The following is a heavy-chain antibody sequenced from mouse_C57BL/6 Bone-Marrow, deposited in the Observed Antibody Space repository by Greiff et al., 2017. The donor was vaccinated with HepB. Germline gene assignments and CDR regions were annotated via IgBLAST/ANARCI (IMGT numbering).Heavy chain of an antibody. CDR1: GYTFTSYW. J-gene: IGHJ2*01. Sequence: QVQLQQPGAELVKPGASVKLSCKASGYTFTSYWMQWVKQRPGQGLERIGEIDPSDSYTNYNQKFKGKATLTVDTSSSTAYMQLSSLTSEDSAVYYCASYYGSSYYFDYWGQGTTLTVSS. D-gene: IGHD1-1*01. V-gene: IGHV1-50*01. CDR3: ASYYGSSYYFDY. CDR2: IDPSDSYT.